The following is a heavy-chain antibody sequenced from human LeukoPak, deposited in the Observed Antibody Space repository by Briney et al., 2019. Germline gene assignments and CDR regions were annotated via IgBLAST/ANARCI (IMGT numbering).Heavy chain of an antibody. CDR1: GLTFDDYA. CDR2: ISWDGGST. D-gene: IGHD3-16*01. CDR3: AKGGGGSFFGSSHPGYYYYMDV. V-gene: IGHV3-43D*03. J-gene: IGHJ6*03. Sequence: GGVLIVSCAASGLTFDDYAMHGGRHAPGKCLESVSLISWDGGSTYYAHSVKGRFTISIDNSKNSLYMQMHSLRAEDTALYYCAKGGGGSFFGSSHPGYYYYMDVWGKGTTVTVSS.